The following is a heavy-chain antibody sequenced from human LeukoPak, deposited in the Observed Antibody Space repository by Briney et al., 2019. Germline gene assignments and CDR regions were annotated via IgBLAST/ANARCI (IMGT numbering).Heavy chain of an antibody. J-gene: IGHJ4*02. V-gene: IGHV3-30*04. CDR2: ISYDGSNK. CDR1: GFTLSSYA. CDR3: ARDSYGGNSLDY. D-gene: IGHD4-23*01. Sequence: PGGSLRLSCAASGFTLSSYAMHWVRQAPGKGLEWVAVISYDGSNKYYADSVKGRFTISRDNSKNTLYLQMNSLRAEDTAVYYCARDSYGGNSLDYWGRGTLVTVSS.